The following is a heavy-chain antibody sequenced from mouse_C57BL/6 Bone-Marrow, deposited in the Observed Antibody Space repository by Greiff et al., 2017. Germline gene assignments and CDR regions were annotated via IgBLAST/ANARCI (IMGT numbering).Heavy chain of an antibody. Sequence: QVQLKESGAELARPGASVTLSCKASGYTFTSYGISWVKQRTGQGLEWIGEIYPRSGNTYYNEKFKGKATLTADKSSSTAYMELRSLTSEDSAVYFCAITTVVAFSKYFDYWGQGTTRTVSS. D-gene: IGHD1-1*01. J-gene: IGHJ2*01. CDR3: AITTVVAFSKYFDY. V-gene: IGHV1-81*01. CDR1: GYTFTSYG. CDR2: IYPRSGNT.